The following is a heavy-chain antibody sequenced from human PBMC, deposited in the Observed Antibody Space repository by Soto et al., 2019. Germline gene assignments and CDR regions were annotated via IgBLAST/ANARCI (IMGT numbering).Heavy chain of an antibody. CDR2: IHQSGDT. CDR1: GDSVSNGNW. J-gene: IGHJ4*02. D-gene: IGHD3-16*01. CDR3: ATRTSVFGIVTFY. Sequence: QGQLKESGPGLVTPWGTLSLTCAVSGDSVSNGNWWCWVRQPPGRGLEWVGEIHQSGDTNYNPSLKSRVTVSADRSNNQYSLRLNSVTAADTAMYYCATRTSVFGIVTFYWGQGILVTVSS. V-gene: IGHV4-4*02.